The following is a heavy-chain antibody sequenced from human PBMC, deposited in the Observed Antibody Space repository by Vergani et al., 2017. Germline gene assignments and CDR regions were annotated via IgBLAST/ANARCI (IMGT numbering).Heavy chain of an antibody. CDR1: GFTFIMHA. D-gene: IGHD3-10*01. CDR2: INSDGSST. V-gene: IGHV3-74*01. CDR3: ARDHGPIGYY. J-gene: IGHJ4*02. Sequence: EVQLVESGGDLVQPGGSLRLSCAASGFTFIMHAMSWVRQAPGKGLVWVSRINSDGSSTSYADSVKGRFTISRDNAKNTLYLQMNSLRAEDTAVYYCARDHGPIGYYWGQGTLVTVSS.